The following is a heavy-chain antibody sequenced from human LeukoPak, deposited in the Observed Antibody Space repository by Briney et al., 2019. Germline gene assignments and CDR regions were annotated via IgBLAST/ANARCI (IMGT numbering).Heavy chain of an antibody. CDR3: TKERAGTIVDS. V-gene: IGHV4-39*02. J-gene: IGHJ5*01. Sequence: SETLSHTCTVSGDSFPTTTYYWGWIRQPPGKGLEWIGSVYYTGGTYYNPSLKSRLTISLDTSKNQFSLKLSSVTAADTALYYCTKERAGTIVDSWGQGALVTVSS. CDR1: GDSFPTTTYY. CDR2: VYYTGGT. D-gene: IGHD1-1*01.